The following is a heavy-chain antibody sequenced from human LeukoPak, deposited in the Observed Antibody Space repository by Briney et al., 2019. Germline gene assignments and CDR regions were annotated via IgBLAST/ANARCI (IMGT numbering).Heavy chain of an antibody. CDR1: VYTFTGHY. CDR2: INPNNGGT. CDR3: ARGYALYSGRYIDFDY. J-gene: IGHJ4*02. Sequence: ASVKGPCKASVYTFTGHYMHSVRQAPGHGLEWMGWINPNNGGTNYAQKFQGRVTMTRDTSISTAYMEPSRLRSDDTAVYYCARGYALYSGRYIDFDYWGQGTLVTVSS. V-gene: IGHV1-2*02. D-gene: IGHD1-26*01.